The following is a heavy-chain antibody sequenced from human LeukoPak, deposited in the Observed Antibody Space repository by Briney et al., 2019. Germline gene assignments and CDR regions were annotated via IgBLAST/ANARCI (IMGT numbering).Heavy chain of an antibody. CDR3: ARARGRYYYGSGSPPHWFDP. J-gene: IGHJ5*02. Sequence: SETLSLTCAVYGGSFSGYYWSWIRQPPGKGLEWIGEINHSGSTNYNPSLKSRVTISVDTSKNQFSLELSSVTAADTAVYYCARARGRYYYGSGSPPHWFDPWGQGTLVTVSS. D-gene: IGHD3-10*01. CDR2: INHSGST. CDR1: GGSFSGYY. V-gene: IGHV4-34*01.